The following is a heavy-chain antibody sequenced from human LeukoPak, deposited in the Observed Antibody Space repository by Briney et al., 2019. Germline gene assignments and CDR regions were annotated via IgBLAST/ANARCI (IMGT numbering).Heavy chain of an antibody. CDR2: ISAYNGNT. D-gene: IGHD3-10*01. Sequence: GASVKVSCKASRYTFTSYGISWGRQAPGQGREWRGWISAYNGNTNYAQKLQGRVTMTTDTSTSTAYMELRSLRSDDTAGYYCARVTGNYGSGSYGDYWGQGTLVTVSS. V-gene: IGHV1-18*01. CDR1: RYTFTSYG. J-gene: IGHJ4*02. CDR3: ARVTGNYGSGSYGDY.